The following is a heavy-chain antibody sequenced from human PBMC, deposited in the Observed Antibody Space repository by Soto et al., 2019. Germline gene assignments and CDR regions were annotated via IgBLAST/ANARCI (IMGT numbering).Heavy chain of an antibody. J-gene: IGHJ6*02. CDR2: LYWDDDK. V-gene: IGHV2-5*02. Sequence: QITLKESGPTLVKPTQTLTLTCTFSGLSLRTTGVGVGWVRQPPGKALEWLALLYWDDDKRYSPSLKSRLTITKDTSEKQVVLTMTNRDPVDTATYYCVQSRCGGDCLQIYSSNSYYGLDVWGQGTTVTVSS. D-gene: IGHD2-21*02. CDR1: GLSLRTTGVG. CDR3: VQSRCGGDCLQIYSSNSYYGLDV.